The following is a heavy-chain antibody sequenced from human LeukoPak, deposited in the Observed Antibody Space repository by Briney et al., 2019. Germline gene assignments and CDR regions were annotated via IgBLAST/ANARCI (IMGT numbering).Heavy chain of an antibody. CDR1: GFTFDDYA. CDR3: AKDMARIVGATSYYYGMDV. Sequence: GGSLRLSCAASGFTFDDYAMHWVRQAPGKGLEWVSGISWNSGSIGYADSVKGRFTISRDNAKNSLYLQMNSLRAEDTALHYCAKDMARIVGATSYYYGMDVWGQGTTVTVSS. J-gene: IGHJ6*02. V-gene: IGHV3-9*01. D-gene: IGHD1-26*01. CDR2: ISWNSGSI.